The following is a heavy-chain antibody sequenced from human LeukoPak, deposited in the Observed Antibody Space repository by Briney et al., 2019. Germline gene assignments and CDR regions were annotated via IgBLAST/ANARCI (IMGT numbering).Heavy chain of an antibody. CDR1: GYTLTGYY. J-gene: IGHJ4*02. V-gene: IGHV1-2*06. D-gene: IGHD3-3*01. Sequence: ASVKVSCKASGYTLTGYYIHWVRQAPGQGLEWMGRIDPNSGGTNYAQKFQGRVTMTRDTSISTVYMEVSRLRFDDTAVYYCARKRGLVLGYYPEYWGQGTLVTVSS. CDR3: ARKRGLVLGYYPEY. CDR2: IDPNSGGT.